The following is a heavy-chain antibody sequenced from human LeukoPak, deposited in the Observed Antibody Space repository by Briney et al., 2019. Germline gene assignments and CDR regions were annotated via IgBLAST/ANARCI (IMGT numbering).Heavy chain of an antibody. CDR2: INHSGST. D-gene: IGHD5-24*01. CDR1: GGSFSGYY. Sequence: SETLSLTCAVYGGSFSGYYWSWIRQPPGKGLEWIGEINHSGSTNYNPSLKSRVTISVDTSKNQFSLKLSSVTAADTAVYYCARDGGDGYNWPYYFDYWGQGTLVTVSS. J-gene: IGHJ4*02. CDR3: ARDGGDGYNWPYYFDY. V-gene: IGHV4-34*01.